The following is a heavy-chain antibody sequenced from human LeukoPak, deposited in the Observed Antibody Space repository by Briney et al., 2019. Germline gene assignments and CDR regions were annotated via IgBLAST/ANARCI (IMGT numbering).Heavy chain of an antibody. D-gene: IGHD3-3*01. J-gene: IGHJ4*02. V-gene: IGHV4-39*07. CDR2: IYHSGST. CDR3: ARGLSSQYYDFWSGYHYYFDY. Sequence: PSETLSLTCPFYGGSISSSSYYWGWIRQPPGKVLERIGSIYHSGSTNYNPSLKSRVTISVDTSKDQFSLKLSSVTAADTAVYYCARGLSSQYYDFWSGYHYYFDYWGQGTLFTVSS. CDR1: GGSISSSSYY.